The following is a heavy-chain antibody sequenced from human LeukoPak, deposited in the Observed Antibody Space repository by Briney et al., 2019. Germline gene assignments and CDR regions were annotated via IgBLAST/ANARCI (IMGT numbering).Heavy chain of an antibody. CDR2: ISSDGSGT. Sequence: GGSLRLSCAASGFTFSSYWMHWARQVPGKGLVWVSRISSDGSGTTYADSVRGRFTISRDNAMNMLYLQMSSLRAEDTAVYYCTRFSMARGLKDYMDVWGEGTTVTVSS. V-gene: IGHV3-74*01. CDR3: TRFSMARGLKDYMDV. D-gene: IGHD3-10*01. CDR1: GFTFSSYW. J-gene: IGHJ6*03.